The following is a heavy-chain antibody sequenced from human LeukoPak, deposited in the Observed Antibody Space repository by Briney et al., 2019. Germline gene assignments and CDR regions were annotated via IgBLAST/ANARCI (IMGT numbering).Heavy chain of an antibody. J-gene: IGHJ4*02. Sequence: SETLSLTCTVSGGSISSGGNYWSGIRQHPEKGLEWIGYIYYSGSTYYNPSLKSRVTISVDTSKNQFSLKLSSVTAADTAVYYCARLLGDFDYWGQGTLVTVSS. D-gene: IGHD1-26*01. V-gene: IGHV4-31*03. CDR1: GGSISSGGNY. CDR2: IYYSGST. CDR3: ARLLGDFDY.